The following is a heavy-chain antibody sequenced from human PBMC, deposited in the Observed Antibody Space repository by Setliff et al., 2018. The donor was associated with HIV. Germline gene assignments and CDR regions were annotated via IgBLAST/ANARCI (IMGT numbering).Heavy chain of an antibody. V-gene: IGHV4-34*01. CDR2: INHHKHT. CDR1: GGSFGGYY. D-gene: IGHD3-9*01. CDR3: ARDQPQDYDSLTGYYTGRYFDY. J-gene: IGHJ4*02. Sequence: PSETLSLTCVVYGGSFGGYYWSWIRQPPGKGLEWIGEINHHKHTNYNPSLKSRVTMSVDTSKNQFSLKLSSVTAADTAVYYCARDQPQDYDSLTGYYTGRYFDYWGRGTLVTVS.